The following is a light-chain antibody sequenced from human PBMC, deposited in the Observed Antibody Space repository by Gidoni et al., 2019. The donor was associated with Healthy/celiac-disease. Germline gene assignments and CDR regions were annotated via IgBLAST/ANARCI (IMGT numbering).Light chain of an antibody. CDR2: KAS. CDR1: QSISSW. Sequence: DIQMTKSPSTLSASVGDRVTITCRASQSISSWLAWYQQKPGKAPKLLIYKASSLESGVPSRFSGSGSGTEFTLTISSLQPDDFATYYCQQYNSYSLPYTFGQGTKLEIK. CDR3: QQYNSYSLPYT. J-gene: IGKJ2*01. V-gene: IGKV1-5*03.